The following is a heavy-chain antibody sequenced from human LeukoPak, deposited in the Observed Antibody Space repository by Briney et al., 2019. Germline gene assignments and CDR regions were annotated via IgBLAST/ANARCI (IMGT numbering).Heavy chain of an antibody. CDR3: ARGASSYDF. Sequence: KASDTLTLTCTVSGGSISSYYWSWLRQPPGKGLAWIGYIYYSGSTNYNPSLKSRVTISVDTSKNQFSLKLSSVTAADRAVYYCARGASSYDFWGQGTLVTVSS. D-gene: IGHD2-15*01. J-gene: IGHJ4*02. CDR1: GGSISSYY. V-gene: IGHV4-59*01. CDR2: IYYSGST.